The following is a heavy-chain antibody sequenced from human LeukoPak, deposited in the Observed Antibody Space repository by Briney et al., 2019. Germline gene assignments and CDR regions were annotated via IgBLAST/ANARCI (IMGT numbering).Heavy chain of an antibody. CDR1: GYSFPIYW. Sequence: GESLKISCKGSGYSFPIYWNGWVRQMPGKGLEWMGVIYPADSDTRYSPSFQGQVTISADKSISTAYLQWSSLKASDTAMYYCARPVRHGDYSWADYWGQGTLVTVSS. CDR3: ARPVRHGDYSWADY. V-gene: IGHV5-51*01. D-gene: IGHD4-17*01. CDR2: IYPADSDT. J-gene: IGHJ4*02.